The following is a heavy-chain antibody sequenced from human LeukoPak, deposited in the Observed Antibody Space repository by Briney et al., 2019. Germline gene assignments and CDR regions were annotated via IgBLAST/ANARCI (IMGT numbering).Heavy chain of an antibody. CDR1: GGSVSSGSYY. D-gene: IGHD1-1*01. CDR2: IYNSGST. J-gene: IGHJ3*02. CDR3: ARSPVQLERLAFDI. Sequence: SETLSLTCTVSGGSVSSGSYYWSWIRQPPGKGLEWIGYIYNSGSTNYNPSLKSRVTISVDTSKNQFSLKLSSVTAADTAVYYCARSPVQLERLAFDIWGQGTMVIVSS. V-gene: IGHV4-61*01.